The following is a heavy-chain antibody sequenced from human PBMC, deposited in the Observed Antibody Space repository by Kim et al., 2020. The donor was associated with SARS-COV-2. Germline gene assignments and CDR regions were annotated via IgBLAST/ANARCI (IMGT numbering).Heavy chain of an antibody. Sequence: GGSLRLSCAASGFTFSSYAMSWVRQAPGKGLEWVSAISGSGGSTYYADSVKGRFTISRDNSKNMLYLQMNSLRAEDTAVYYCAKDREFLPGNFDYWGQGTLVTVSS. CDR3: AKDREFLPGNFDY. V-gene: IGHV3-23*01. J-gene: IGHJ4*02. CDR2: ISGSGGST. CDR1: GFTFSSYA. D-gene: IGHD2-21*01.